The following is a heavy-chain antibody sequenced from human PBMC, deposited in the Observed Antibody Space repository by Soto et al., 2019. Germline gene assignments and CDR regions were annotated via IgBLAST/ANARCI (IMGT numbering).Heavy chain of an antibody. CDR1: GFTFSSYW. Sequence: GGSLRLSCAASGFTFSSYWMHWVRRAPGKGLVWVSRINSDGSSTSYADSVKGRFTISRDNAKNTLYLQMNSLRAEDTAVYYCARGLNPSGSYKSPFGYYGMDVWGQGTTVTVSS. D-gene: IGHD1-26*01. V-gene: IGHV3-74*01. J-gene: IGHJ6*02. CDR3: ARGLNPSGSYKSPFGYYGMDV. CDR2: INSDGSST.